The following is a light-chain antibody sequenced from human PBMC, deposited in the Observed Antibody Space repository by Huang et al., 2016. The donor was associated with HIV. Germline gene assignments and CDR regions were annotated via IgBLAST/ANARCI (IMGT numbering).Light chain of an antibody. J-gene: IGKJ4*01. CDR1: QSVSSN. Sequence: EIVMTQSPATLSVSPGDRATLSCRASQSVSSNLVWYQQKPGQAPRLLIQGASTRATGIPARFSGSGSGTEFTLTISSLQSEDFAVYYCQQYNKWPLTFGGGTKVEIK. CDR2: GAS. V-gene: IGKV3-15*01. CDR3: QQYNKWPLT.